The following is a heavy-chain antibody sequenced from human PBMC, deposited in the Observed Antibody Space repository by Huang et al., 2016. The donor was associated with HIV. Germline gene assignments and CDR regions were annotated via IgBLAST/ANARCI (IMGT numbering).Heavy chain of an antibody. D-gene: IGHD3-3*01. Sequence: QLQLQESGPGLVKPSETLSLTCTVPGGSISSSSYYWGWIRQPPGKGLEWIGSIYYSGSTYYNPSRKSRVTIAVDTSKNQFSLKLSSVTAADTAVYYCARHPDYDFWSGYPFFDYWGQGTLVTVSS. J-gene: IGHJ4*02. CDR3: ARHPDYDFWSGYPFFDY. CDR2: IYYSGST. CDR1: GGSISSSSYY. V-gene: IGHV4-39*01.